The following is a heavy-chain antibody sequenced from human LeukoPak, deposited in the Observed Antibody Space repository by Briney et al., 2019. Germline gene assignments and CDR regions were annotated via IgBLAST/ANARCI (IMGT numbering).Heavy chain of an antibody. CDR2: IIPIFGTA. Sequence: ASVKVSCKASGGTFSSYAISWVRQAPGQGLEWMGGIIPIFGTANYAQEFQGRVTITADESTSTAYMELSSLRSEDTAVYYCARGHGDYIYYYYGMDVWGQGTTVTVSS. CDR1: GGTFSSYA. V-gene: IGHV1-69*13. D-gene: IGHD4-17*01. CDR3: ARGHGDYIYYYYGMDV. J-gene: IGHJ6*02.